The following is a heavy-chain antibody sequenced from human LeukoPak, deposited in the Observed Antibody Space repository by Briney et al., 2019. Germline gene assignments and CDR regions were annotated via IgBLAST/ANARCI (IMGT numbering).Heavy chain of an antibody. CDR1: GGSFSGYY. CDR2: INHSGST. Sequence: SETLSLTCAVYGGSFSGYYWSWIRRPPGKGLEWIGEINHSGSTNYNPSLKSRVTISVDTSKNQFSLKLSSVTAADTAVYYCARTYRDGYQPFDYWGQGTLVTVSS. J-gene: IGHJ4*02. CDR3: ARTYRDGYQPFDY. V-gene: IGHV4-34*01. D-gene: IGHD5-24*01.